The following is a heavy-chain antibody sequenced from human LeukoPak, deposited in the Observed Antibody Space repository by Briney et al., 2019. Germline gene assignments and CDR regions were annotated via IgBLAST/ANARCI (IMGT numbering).Heavy chain of an antibody. Sequence: GASVKVSCKAFGYTFTNYMVHWVRQAPGQRREWMGWINAGNGNTKYSQKFQGRVTITRDTSASTAYMELSSLRSEDTAVYYCAREDQWLVRYGMDVWGQGTTVTVSS. V-gene: IGHV1-3*01. J-gene: IGHJ6*02. CDR2: INAGNGNT. D-gene: IGHD6-19*01. CDR3: AREDQWLVRYGMDV. CDR1: GYTFTNYM.